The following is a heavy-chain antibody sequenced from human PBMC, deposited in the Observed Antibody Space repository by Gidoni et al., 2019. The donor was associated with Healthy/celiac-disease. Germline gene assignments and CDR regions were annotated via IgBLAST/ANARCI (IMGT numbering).Heavy chain of an antibody. D-gene: IGHD1-26*01. CDR1: GFTFSSYA. Sequence: EVQLLESGGGLVQPGGSLRLSCAASGFTFSSYAMSWVRQAPGKGLEWVSAIRGSGGSKYYADSVKGRFTISRDNSKNTLYLQMNSLRAEDTAVYYCAKDLEVGATLYGMDVWGQGTTVTVSS. CDR2: IRGSGGSK. CDR3: AKDLEVGATLYGMDV. V-gene: IGHV3-23*01. J-gene: IGHJ6*02.